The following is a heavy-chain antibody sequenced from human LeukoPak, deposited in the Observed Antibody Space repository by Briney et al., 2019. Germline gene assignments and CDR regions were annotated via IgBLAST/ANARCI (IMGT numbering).Heavy chain of an antibody. D-gene: IGHD6-19*01. V-gene: IGHV1-69*13. CDR3: ARSFFRAVSGTNYYYGMDV. J-gene: IGHJ6*02. CDR2: ITPLFGTA. CDR1: GYTFTGYY. Sequence: ASVKVSCKASGYTFTGYYMHWVRQAPGQGLEWMGGITPLFGTANYAQKFQGRVTITADESTSTAYMELSSLRSEDTAVYFCARSFFRAVSGTNYYYGMDVWGQGTTVTVS.